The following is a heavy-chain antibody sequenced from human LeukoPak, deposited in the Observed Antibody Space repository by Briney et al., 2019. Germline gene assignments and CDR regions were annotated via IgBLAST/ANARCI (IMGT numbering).Heavy chain of an antibody. CDR1: GGSVNSGGYY. CDR2: IYYSGRT. D-gene: IGHD4-17*01. CDR3: ARSSDYGDYD. V-gene: IGHV4-31*03. J-gene: IGHJ4*02. Sequence: PSETLSLTCTVSGGSVNSGGYYWTWIRQRPGKGLEWLGYIYYSGRTYYNPSLKSRITISLDTSKNQFSLNLTSVSAADTAFYFCARSSDYGDYDWGQGTLITVSS.